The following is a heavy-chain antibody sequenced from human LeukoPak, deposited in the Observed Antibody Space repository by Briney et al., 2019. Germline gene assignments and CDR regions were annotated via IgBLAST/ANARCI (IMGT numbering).Heavy chain of an antibody. CDR1: RFTFSSYA. J-gene: IGHJ4*02. CDR3: AKYRGFGDSYDS. V-gene: IGHV3-23*01. D-gene: IGHD3-10*01. CDR2: IGGSGGGI. Sequence: PGGSLRLSCAASRFTFSSYAMSWFRQAPGMRLEWVSTIGGSGGGIYYADSVKGRFTISRDNSQSTLYLQMNSLRAEDTAVYYCAKYRGFGDSYDSWGQGTLVTVSS.